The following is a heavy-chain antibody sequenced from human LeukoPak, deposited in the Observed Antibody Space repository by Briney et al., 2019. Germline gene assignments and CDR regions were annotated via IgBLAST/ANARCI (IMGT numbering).Heavy chain of an antibody. V-gene: IGHV4-61*01. CDR1: GRSVSSGSYY. D-gene: IGHD1-26*01. CDR2: IYYSGST. CDR3: ARDREDRIDY. Sequence: PSETLSLTCTVSGRSVSSGSYYSSWIPQPPGKGLEWIGYIYYSGSTNYHPSLKSRVIISVDTSKNQFSLKLSSVTAADTAVYYCARDREDRIDYWGQGTLVTVSS. J-gene: IGHJ4*02.